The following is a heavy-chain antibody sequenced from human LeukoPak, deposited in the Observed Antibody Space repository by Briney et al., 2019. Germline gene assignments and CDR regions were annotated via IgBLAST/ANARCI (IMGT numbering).Heavy chain of an antibody. D-gene: IGHD3-16*02. J-gene: IGHJ4*02. CDR2: ISSSSSYI. Sequence: GGSLRLSCAASGFTFSSYSMNWVRQAPGKGLEWVSSISSSSSYIYYADSVKGRFAISRDNAKNSLYLQMNSLRAEDTAVYYCARDLTFGGVIADDYWGQGTLVTVSS. CDR1: GFTFSSYS. V-gene: IGHV3-21*01. CDR3: ARDLTFGGVIADDY.